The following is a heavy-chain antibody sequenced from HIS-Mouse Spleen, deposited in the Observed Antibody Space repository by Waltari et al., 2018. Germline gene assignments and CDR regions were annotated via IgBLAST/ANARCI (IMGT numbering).Heavy chain of an antibody. CDR1: GFTFSSYA. Sequence: AASGFTFSSYAMHWVRQAPGKGLEWVAVISYDGSNKYYADPVNGRFTISRDTSKNTLYLQMNRLRAEDTAVYYCACHHIAALDYWGQGTLGTVAS. D-gene: IGHD6-6*01. V-gene: IGHV3-30-3*01. CDR3: ACHHIAALDY. CDR2: ISYDGSNK. J-gene: IGHJ4*02.